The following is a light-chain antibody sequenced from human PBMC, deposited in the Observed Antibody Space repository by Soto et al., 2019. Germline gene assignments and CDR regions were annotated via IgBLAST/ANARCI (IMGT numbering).Light chain of an antibody. Sequence: IQLTQSPSSLSTSVRDRVTITCRASQGISSYLAWYQQKPGKAPKLLIYAASTLQSGVPSRFSGSGSGTDFTLTISSLQPEDFATYYCQQLKSYVTFGQGTRLEIK. J-gene: IGKJ5*01. CDR2: AAS. CDR3: QQLKSYVT. CDR1: QGISSY. V-gene: IGKV1-9*01.